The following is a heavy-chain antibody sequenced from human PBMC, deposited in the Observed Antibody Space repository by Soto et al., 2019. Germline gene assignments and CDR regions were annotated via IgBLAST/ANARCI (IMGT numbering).Heavy chain of an antibody. CDR3: AREEWFGS. V-gene: IGHV3-48*01. Sequence: EVQLVESGGGLVQPGGSLRLSCAATGFTFSTYSMNWVRQAPGKGLEWLSYISSISSTIYYADSVKGRFTISRDNAKNSLYLQMNSLRAEDTAVYYCAREEWFGSWGQGTLVTVSS. J-gene: IGHJ5*01. CDR1: GFTFSTYS. CDR2: ISSISSTI.